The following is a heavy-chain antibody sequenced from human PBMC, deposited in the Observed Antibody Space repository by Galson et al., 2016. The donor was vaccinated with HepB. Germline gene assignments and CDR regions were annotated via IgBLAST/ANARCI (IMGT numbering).Heavy chain of an antibody. Sequence: SLRLSCAASGFTFSHYGIHWVRQAPGKGLEWVAFILYDGSKSYYGYSVKGRFFISRDNSKNTLYLQMTSLRAEDTAVYYCARQGDLLTVQYFHGMDVWGQGTTVTVSS. CDR2: ILYDGSKS. CDR1: GFTFSHYG. V-gene: IGHV3-33*01. D-gene: IGHD3-9*01. J-gene: IGHJ6*02. CDR3: ARQGDLLTVQYFHGMDV.